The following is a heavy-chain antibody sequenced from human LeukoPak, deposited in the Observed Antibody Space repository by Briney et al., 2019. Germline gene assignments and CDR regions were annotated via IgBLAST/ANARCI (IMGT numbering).Heavy chain of an antibody. Sequence: GGSLRLSCAASGFTFSSYAMSWVRQAPGKGLEGVSAISGSGGSTYYADSVKGRFTISRDNSKNTLYLQMNSLRAEDTAVYYCAKDLWLHRSYYFDYWGQGTLVTVSS. D-gene: IGHD3-9*01. CDR1: GFTFSSYA. CDR2: ISGSGGST. J-gene: IGHJ4*02. CDR3: AKDLWLHRSYYFDY. V-gene: IGHV3-23*01.